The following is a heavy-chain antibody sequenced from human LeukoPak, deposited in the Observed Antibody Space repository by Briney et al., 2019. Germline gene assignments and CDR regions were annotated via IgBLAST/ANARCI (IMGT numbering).Heavy chain of an antibody. CDR2: IYSGGST. J-gene: IGHJ5*02. CDR1: GFTVSSNY. D-gene: IGHD3-3*02. Sequence: GGSLRLSCAASGFTVSSNYMSWVRQAPGKGLEWVSVIYSGGSTYYAVSVKGRFTISRDNSKNTLYLQMNSLRAEDTAVYYGARGGAIFLNWFDPWGQGTLVTVSS. CDR3: ARGGAIFLNWFDP. V-gene: IGHV3-53*01.